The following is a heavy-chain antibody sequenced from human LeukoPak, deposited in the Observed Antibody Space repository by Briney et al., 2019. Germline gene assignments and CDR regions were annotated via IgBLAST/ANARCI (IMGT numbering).Heavy chain of an antibody. CDR3: ARGAYYYDGSGYYMGDYFDY. J-gene: IGHJ4*02. V-gene: IGHV4-31*03. CDR1: SASISSGDYY. D-gene: IGHD3-22*01. CDR2: IFYSGST. Sequence: TLSLTCSVSSASISSGDYYWSWIRQHPGKGLEWMGYIFYSGSTYYNPSLKSRVTISVDRSKTQFSLRLSSVTAADTAVYYCARGAYYYDGSGYYMGDYFDYWGQGTLVTVSS.